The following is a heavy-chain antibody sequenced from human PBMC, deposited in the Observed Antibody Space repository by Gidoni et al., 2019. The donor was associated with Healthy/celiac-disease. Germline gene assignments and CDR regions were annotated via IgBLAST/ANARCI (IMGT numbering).Heavy chain of an antibody. Sequence: EVQLVESGGGLVQPGRSLRLSCAASGFPFDDYAMHWVRQAPGKGLEWVSGIRWNSGSIGYADSVKGRFTISRDNAKNSLYLQMNSLRAEDTALYYCAKDIAAAMYYFDYWGQGTLVTVSS. CDR2: IRWNSGSI. V-gene: IGHV3-9*01. CDR3: AKDIAAAMYYFDY. J-gene: IGHJ4*02. CDR1: GFPFDDYA. D-gene: IGHD2-2*01.